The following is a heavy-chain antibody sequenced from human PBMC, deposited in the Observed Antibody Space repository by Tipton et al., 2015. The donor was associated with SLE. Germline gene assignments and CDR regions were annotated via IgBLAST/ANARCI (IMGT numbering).Heavy chain of an antibody. J-gene: IGHJ4*02. V-gene: IGHV3-23*01. Sequence: SLRLSCVGSGFTFSSYAMNWVRQAPGKGLEWVSGISGMGGSTSYADSVKGRFTVSRDNSKNRVYLQMSTLRAEDTAIYYCAKGRLYNNFLTGPLNFWGQGTRVTVSS. CDR2: ISGMGGST. CDR1: GFTFSSYA. D-gene: IGHD3-9*01. CDR3: AKGRLYNNFLTGPLNF.